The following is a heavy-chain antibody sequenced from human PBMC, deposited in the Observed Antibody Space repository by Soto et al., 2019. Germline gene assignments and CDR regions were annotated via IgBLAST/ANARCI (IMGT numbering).Heavy chain of an antibody. J-gene: IGHJ4*02. D-gene: IGHD1-1*01. CDR3: ARHSPRAPGFDY. V-gene: IGHV1-46*01. CDR1: GYTFTSYY. CDR2: INPSGGST. Sequence: ASVKVSCKASGYTFTSYYMHWVQQAPGQGLEWMGIINPSGGSTSYAQKFQGRVTMTRDTSTSTVYMELSSLRSEDTAVYYCARHSPRAPGFDYWGQGTLVTVSS.